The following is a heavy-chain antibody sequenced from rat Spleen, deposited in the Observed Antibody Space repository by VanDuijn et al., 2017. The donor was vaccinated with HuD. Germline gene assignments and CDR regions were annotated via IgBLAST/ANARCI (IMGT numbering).Heavy chain of an antibody. J-gene: IGHJ2*01. CDR2: MWYDGDT. CDR1: GFSLTTLS. CDR3: VRDRYFFEY. V-gene: IGHV2-63*01. Sequence: QVQLKESGPGLVQPSETLSLPCTVSGFSLTTLSVSWVRQPSGKGLEWLGKMWYDGDTAYDSALKSRLSITRDTSKNQVFLKMNSLQTDDTGTYYCVRDRYFFEYWDQGVMVTVSS.